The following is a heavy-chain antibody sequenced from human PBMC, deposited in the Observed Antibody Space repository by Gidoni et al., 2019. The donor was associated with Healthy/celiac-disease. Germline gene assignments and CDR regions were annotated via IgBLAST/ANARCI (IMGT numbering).Heavy chain of an antibody. Sequence: GYTFTGYYMPWVRQAPGQGLEWMGRINPNSGGTNYAQKFPGRVTMTRDTSISTADMELSRLRSDDTAVYYCAREDDGITYYYYGMDVWGQGTTVTVSS. V-gene: IGHV1-2*06. CDR3: AREDDGITYYYYGMDV. J-gene: IGHJ6*02. D-gene: IGHD1-1*01. CDR2: INPNSGGT. CDR1: GYTFTGYY.